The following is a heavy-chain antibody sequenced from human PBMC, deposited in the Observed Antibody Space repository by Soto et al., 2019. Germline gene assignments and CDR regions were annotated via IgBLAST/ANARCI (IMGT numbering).Heavy chain of an antibody. D-gene: IGHD5-18*01. CDR1: GFTFTSSA. CDR3: AAQHSYGLDYYYYYGMDV. J-gene: IGHJ6*02. CDR2: IVVGSGNT. Sequence: SVKVSCKASGFTFTSSAMQWVRQARGQRLEWIGWIVVGSGNTNYAQKFQERVTISRDVSTSTAYMELSSVRSEDTAVYYCAAQHSYGLDYYYYYGMDVWGQGTTVTVSS. V-gene: IGHV1-58*02.